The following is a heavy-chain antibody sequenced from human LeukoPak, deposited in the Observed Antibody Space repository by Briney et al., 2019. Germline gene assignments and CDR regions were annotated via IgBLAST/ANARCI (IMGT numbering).Heavy chain of an antibody. Sequence: SETLSLTCTVSGGSISSYYWSWIRQPAGKGLEWIGRINTSGCTNYNPSLKSRFTMSVNTSKNQFSLKLSSVTAADTAVYYCARASLGSYYYFDYWGQGTLVTVSS. CDR3: ARASLGSYYYFDY. V-gene: IGHV4-4*07. CDR2: INTSGCT. CDR1: GGSISSYY. J-gene: IGHJ4*02. D-gene: IGHD1-26*01.